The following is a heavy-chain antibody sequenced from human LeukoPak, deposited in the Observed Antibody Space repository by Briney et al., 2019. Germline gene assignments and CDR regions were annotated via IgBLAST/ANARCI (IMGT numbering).Heavy chain of an antibody. CDR1: GDSISNGTYY. J-gene: IGHJ6*03. V-gene: IGHV4-30-2*01. CDR2: IYHSGST. CDR3: ARRPGYYYMDV. Sequence: SQTLSLTCTVSGDSISNGTYYWSWIRQPPGKGLEWIGYIYHSGSTYYNPSLKSRVTISVDTSKNQFSLKLSSVTAADTAVYYCARRPGYYYMDVWGKGTTVTVSS.